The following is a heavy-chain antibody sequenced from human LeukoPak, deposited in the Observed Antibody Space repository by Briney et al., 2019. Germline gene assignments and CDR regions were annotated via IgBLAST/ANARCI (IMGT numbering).Heavy chain of an antibody. CDR2: FCYSGSP. Sequence: PSQTLSLPCTVSVGSISSGGYYWSWIPQHPGKGLEWIGYFCYSGSPYYNPSLKSRVTISVDTSKNQFSLKLSSVTAADTAVYYCARGEGGWFDPWGQGTLVTVSS. J-gene: IGHJ5*02. V-gene: IGHV4-31*03. D-gene: IGHD3-16*01. CDR1: VGSISSGGYY. CDR3: ARGEGGWFDP.